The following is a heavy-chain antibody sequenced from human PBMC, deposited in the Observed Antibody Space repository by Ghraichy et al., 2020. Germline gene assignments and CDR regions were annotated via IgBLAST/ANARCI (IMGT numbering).Heavy chain of an antibody. CDR2: INHSGST. CDR1: GGSFSGYY. V-gene: IGHV4-34*01. Sequence: ESLNISCAVYGGSFSGYYWSWIRQPPGKGLEWIGEINHSGSTNYNPSLKSRVTISVDTSKHQFSLKLSSVTAADTAVYYCARGQADGGNSLGSFDYWGQGTLVIVSS. J-gene: IGHJ4*02. D-gene: IGHD4-23*01. CDR3: ARGQADGGNSLGSFDY.